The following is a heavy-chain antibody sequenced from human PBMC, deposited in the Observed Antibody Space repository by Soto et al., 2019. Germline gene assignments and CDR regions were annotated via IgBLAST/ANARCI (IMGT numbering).Heavy chain of an antibody. CDR3: ARGDSRLELLVPDY. D-gene: IGHD2-21*02. J-gene: IGHJ4*02. V-gene: IGHV4-30-4*01. Sequence: PSETLSLTCTVSGGSISSGDYYWSWIRQPPGKGLEWIGYIYYSGSTYYNPSLKSRVTISVDTSKNQFSLKLSSVTAADTAVYYCARGDSRLELLVPDYWGQGTLVTVSS. CDR2: IYYSGST. CDR1: GGSISSGDYY.